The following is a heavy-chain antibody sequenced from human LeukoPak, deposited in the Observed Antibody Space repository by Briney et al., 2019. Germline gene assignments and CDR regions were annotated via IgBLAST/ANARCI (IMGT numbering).Heavy chain of an antibody. CDR3: ARAGIVGADGAFDI. J-gene: IGHJ3*02. CDR2: IKQDGSKK. Sequence: GGSLRLSCVASGFPFSSYWMTWVRQAPGKGLEWVANIKQDGSKKSYVDSVKGRFTISRDNAKNSLYLQMNSLRAEDTAIYYCARAGIVGADGAFDIWGQGTMVTVSS. V-gene: IGHV3-7*01. CDR1: GFPFSSYW. D-gene: IGHD1-26*01.